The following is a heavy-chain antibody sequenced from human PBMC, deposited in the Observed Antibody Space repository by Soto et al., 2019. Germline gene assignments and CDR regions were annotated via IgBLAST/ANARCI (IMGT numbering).Heavy chain of an antibody. J-gene: IGHJ3*02. V-gene: IGHV1-69*18. D-gene: IGHD6-19*01. CDR2: IIPIFGST. CDR1: GGTFSSSP. Sequence: QVQLVQSGAEVKKPGSSVKVSCKASGGTFSSSPFSWVRQAPGQGLAWMGTIIPIFGSTNYAPRFQGRITSSAAESTGTVYMELTSLRSDDTAVYYCARVFSSAWYEAFDIWGQGTLVTVSS. CDR3: ARVFSSAWYEAFDI.